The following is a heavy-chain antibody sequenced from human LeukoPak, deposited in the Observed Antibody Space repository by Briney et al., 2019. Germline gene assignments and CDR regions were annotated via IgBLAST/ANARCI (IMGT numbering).Heavy chain of an antibody. CDR2: ITSGGST. D-gene: IGHD3-10*01. CDR1: GFTFNNYA. CDR3: AKDRARYGSGIYYNGYYYGMDV. Sequence: GGSLRLSCAPSGFTFNNYAMSWVRQAPGKGLEWVSAITSGGSTFYADSVKGRFTISRDNSKNTMYVQMNSLRAEDTAVYYCAKDRARYGSGIYYNGYYYGMDVWGQGTTVTVSS. J-gene: IGHJ6*02. V-gene: IGHV3-23*01.